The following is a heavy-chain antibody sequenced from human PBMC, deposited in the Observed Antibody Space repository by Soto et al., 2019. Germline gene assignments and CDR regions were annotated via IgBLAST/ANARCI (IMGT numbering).Heavy chain of an antibody. J-gene: IGHJ4*02. D-gene: IGHD2-8*01. V-gene: IGHV4-28*01. CDR3: ARREIKGTIDY. Sequence: SETLSLTCAVSGYSISSSNWWGWIRQPPGKGLEWIGYIYYSGTTYYNPSLKSRVTMSVDTSKNPFSLKLTSVTAVDTAVYYCARREIKGTIDYWGQGTLVTVSS. CDR2: IYYSGTT. CDR1: GYSISSSNW.